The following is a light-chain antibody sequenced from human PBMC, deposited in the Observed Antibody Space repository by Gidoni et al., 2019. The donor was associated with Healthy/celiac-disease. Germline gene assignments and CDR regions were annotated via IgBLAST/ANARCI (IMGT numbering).Light chain of an antibody. CDR1: QSISSY. Sequence: DIQMTQSPSSLSASVGDRVTITCRASQSISSYLNWYQQKPGKAPKLLIYAASSLQSGVPSRFSGSGSGTDFTITISSLQHEDFATYYCQQSYSTPPTFGQGTKVEIK. J-gene: IGKJ1*01. CDR3: QQSYSTPPT. V-gene: IGKV1-39*01. CDR2: AAS.